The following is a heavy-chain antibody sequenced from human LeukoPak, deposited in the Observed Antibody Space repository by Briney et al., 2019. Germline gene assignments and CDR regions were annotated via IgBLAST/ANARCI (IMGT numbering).Heavy chain of an antibody. Sequence: ASVKVSCKASRYTFTRYDINWVRQATGQGLEWMGWMNPISGNTGYAQKFQGSVTMTKDMSASTVYMELSSLRFEETAVYYGARGHGSGYTNLFDPWGQGTLVTVSS. D-gene: IGHD3-10*01. V-gene: IGHV1-8*01. CDR1: RYTFTRYD. J-gene: IGHJ5*02. CDR3: ARGHGSGYTNLFDP. CDR2: MNPISGNT.